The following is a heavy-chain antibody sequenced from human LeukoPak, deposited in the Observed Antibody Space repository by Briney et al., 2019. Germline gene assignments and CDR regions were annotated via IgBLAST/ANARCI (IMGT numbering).Heavy chain of an antibody. CDR1: GFTFSSYS. V-gene: IGHV3-21*05. J-gene: IGHJ4*02. Sequence: GGSLRLSCAASGFTFSSYSMNWVRQVPGKGLEWISYITSSGDHKQYADSVKGRFTISRDNAKNSLYLQMNSLRPEDTALYYCARDTTLMGGQGTLVTVSS. CDR2: ITSSGDHK. D-gene: IGHD4-17*01. CDR3: ARDTTLM.